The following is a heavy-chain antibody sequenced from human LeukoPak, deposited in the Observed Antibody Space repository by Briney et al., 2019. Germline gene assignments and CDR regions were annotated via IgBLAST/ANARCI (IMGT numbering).Heavy chain of an antibody. CDR1: GFTFSSYS. J-gene: IGHJ4*02. CDR3: AREQLHRRDGYNAFDL. CDR2: ISSSSSYI. D-gene: IGHD5-24*01. Sequence: PGGSLRLSCAASGFTFSSYSMNWVRQAPGKGLEWVSSISSSSSYIYYADSVKGRFTISRDNAKNSLYLQMNSLRAEDTALYYCAREQLHRRDGYNAFDLWGQGTQVTVSS. V-gene: IGHV3-21*01.